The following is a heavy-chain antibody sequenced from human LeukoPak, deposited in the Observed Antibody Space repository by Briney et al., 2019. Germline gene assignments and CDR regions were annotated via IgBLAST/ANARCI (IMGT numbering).Heavy chain of an antibody. CDR1: GFTFDDFG. D-gene: IGHD3-9*01. CDR2: INWNGARA. J-gene: IGHJ4*02. CDR3: ARVQYYKILTGSFQY. Sequence: GGSLRLSCAASGFTFDDFGMSWVRQAPGKGLEWVSSINWNGARAGYADSVKGRFTISRDNGKNYMYLQMNNLRVEDTAYYYCARVQYYKILTGSFQYWGQGTLVTVSS. V-gene: IGHV3-20*04.